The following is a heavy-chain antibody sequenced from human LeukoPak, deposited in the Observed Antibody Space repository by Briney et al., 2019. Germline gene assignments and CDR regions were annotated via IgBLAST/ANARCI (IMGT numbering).Heavy chain of an antibody. CDR3: ARESLGADY. CDR2: VATSGST. J-gene: IGHJ4*02. Sequence: SQTLSLTCTVSGASISSGSYYWGWLRQPAGKGLEWIGRVATSGSTNYNPSLQSRVTISVDTSKNQFSLKLTAVTAADKAVYFCARESLGADYWGQGTLVTVSS. CDR1: GASISSGSYY. D-gene: IGHD1-26*01. V-gene: IGHV4-61*02.